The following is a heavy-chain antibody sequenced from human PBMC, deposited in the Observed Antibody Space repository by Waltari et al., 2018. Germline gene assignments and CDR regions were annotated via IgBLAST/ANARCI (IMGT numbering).Heavy chain of an antibody. CDR1: GGSFSGYY. V-gene: IGHV4-34*01. Sequence: QVQLQQWGAGLLKPSETLSLTCAVYGGSFSGYYWRWIRQPPGKGLEWIGEINHSGSTNYNPSLKSRVTISVDTSKNQFSLKLSSVTAADTAVYYCARGRGGSYLYGMDVWGQGTTVTVSS. CDR3: ARGRGGSYLYGMDV. CDR2: INHSGST. D-gene: IGHD1-26*01. J-gene: IGHJ6*02.